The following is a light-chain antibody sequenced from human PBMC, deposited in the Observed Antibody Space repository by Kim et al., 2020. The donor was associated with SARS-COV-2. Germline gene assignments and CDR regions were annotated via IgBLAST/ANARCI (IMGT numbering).Light chain of an antibody. CDR2: GKD. J-gene: IGLJ2*01. Sequence: ALGQTVTITCQGDSLRNYYASWYHQRPGQAPVLVIYGKDNRPSGIPDRFSGSGSGSTASLTITGAQAEDEAEYYCNCRDSSGNHLLFGGGTQLTVL. CDR3: NCRDSSGNHLL. CDR1: SLRNYY. V-gene: IGLV3-19*01.